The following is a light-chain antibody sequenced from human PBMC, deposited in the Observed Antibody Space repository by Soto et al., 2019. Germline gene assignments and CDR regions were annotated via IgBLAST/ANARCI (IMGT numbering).Light chain of an antibody. Sequence: QSVLTQPPSASGTPGQRVTISCSGSNSNIGSSTVNWYQQLPGMAPKLLIYNNDQGPSGVPDRFSGSKSGTSASLAISGLQSEDEADYSCATWDDSLTGFVFGPGTKLTVL. V-gene: IGLV1-44*01. CDR2: NND. J-gene: IGLJ1*01. CDR1: NSNIGSST. CDR3: ATWDDSLTGFV.